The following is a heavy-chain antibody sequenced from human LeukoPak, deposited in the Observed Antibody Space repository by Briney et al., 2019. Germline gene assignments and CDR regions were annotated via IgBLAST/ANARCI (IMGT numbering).Heavy chain of an antibody. V-gene: IGHV4-4*07. CDR1: GGSISSYY. D-gene: IGHD5-24*01. CDR2: ISTSGST. CDR3: ARQRRWLQLIYFDY. J-gene: IGHJ4*02. Sequence: SETLSLTCTVSGGSISSYYWSWIRQPAGKGLESIGHISTSGSTNYNPSLKSRVTMSVDTSKNQFSLKLSSVTAADTAVYYCARQRRWLQLIYFDYWGQGTLVTVSS.